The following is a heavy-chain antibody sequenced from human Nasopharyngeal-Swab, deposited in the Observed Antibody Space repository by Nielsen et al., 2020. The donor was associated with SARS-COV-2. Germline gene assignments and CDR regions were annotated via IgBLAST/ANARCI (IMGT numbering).Heavy chain of an antibody. J-gene: IGHJ4*02. CDR2: IRSKGNSYAT. CDR1: GFIFSGSS. Sequence: GESLKISYAASGFIFSGSSMHWVRQASGKGLEWIGRIRSKGNSYATVYAASMKGRFTISRDDSKNTAYLQMSSLKTEDTAVYYCARAKDESSGSLFDYWGQGNLVTVSS. CDR3: ARAKDESSGSLFDY. D-gene: IGHD3-22*01. V-gene: IGHV3-73*01.